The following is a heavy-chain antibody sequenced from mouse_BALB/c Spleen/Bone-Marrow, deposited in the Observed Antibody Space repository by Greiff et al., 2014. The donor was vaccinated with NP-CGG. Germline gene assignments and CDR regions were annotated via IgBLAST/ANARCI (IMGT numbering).Heavy chain of an antibody. D-gene: IGHD2-10*02. Sequence: QVQLQQPAAELARPGASVKMSCKASGYTFTSYTMHWVKQRPGQGLEWIGYINPSSGYTEYIQKFKDKTTLTADKSSSSAYMQLSSLTSEDSAVYYCARSYGNYIYFDYWGQGTALTVSS. J-gene: IGHJ2*01. CDR3: ARSYGNYIYFDY. CDR2: INPSSGYT. V-gene: IGHV1-4*02. CDR1: GYTFTSYT.